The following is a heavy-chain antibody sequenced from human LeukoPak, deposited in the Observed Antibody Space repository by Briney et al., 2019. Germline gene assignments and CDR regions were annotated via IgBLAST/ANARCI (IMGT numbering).Heavy chain of an antibody. CDR1: GFTFSSYA. V-gene: IGHV3-23*01. CDR2: ISGSGGST. Sequence: GGSPRLSCAASGFTFSSYAMSWVRQAPGKGLEWVSAISGSGGSTYYADSVKGRFTISRDNSKNTLYLQMNSLRAEDTAVYYCAKARPMVRGVITPYYFDYWGQGTLVTVSS. J-gene: IGHJ4*02. CDR3: AKARPMVRGVITPYYFDY. D-gene: IGHD3-10*01.